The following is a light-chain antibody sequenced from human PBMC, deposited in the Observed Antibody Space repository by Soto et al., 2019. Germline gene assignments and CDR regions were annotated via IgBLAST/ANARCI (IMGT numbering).Light chain of an antibody. CDR2: DAS. CDR3: QQYNSYSGT. V-gene: IGKV1-5*01. J-gene: IGKJ1*01. Sequence: DVQMTESPSSLPASVGARVTITSRASQSISSWLAWYKQKPGKAPKLLSYDASSLESGVPSRFRGSGSGTEFTLTISSLQPDDFATYYCQQYNSYSGTFGQGTKVDIK. CDR1: QSISSW.